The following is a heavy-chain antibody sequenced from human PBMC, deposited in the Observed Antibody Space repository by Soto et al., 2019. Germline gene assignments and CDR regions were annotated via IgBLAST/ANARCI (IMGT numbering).Heavy chain of an antibody. J-gene: IGHJ4*02. CDR2: IYHSGST. V-gene: IGHV4-30-2*01. CDR1: GGSISSGGYS. CDR3: ARGRGSLIVVDDYFHS. Sequence: QLQLQESGSGLVKPSQTLSLTCAVSGGSISSGGYSWSWIRQPPGKGLEWIGYIYHSGSTYYNPSHKGRVPIPGDRSKNQFSRKRSSVTAADTAVYSWARGRGSLIVVDDYFHSWGQDPLVTVPS. D-gene: IGHD3-22*01.